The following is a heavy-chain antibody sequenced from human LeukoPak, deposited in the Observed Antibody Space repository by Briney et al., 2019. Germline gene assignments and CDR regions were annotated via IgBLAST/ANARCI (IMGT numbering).Heavy chain of an antibody. CDR1: GFTFSDYA. J-gene: IGHJ4*02. CDR2: IRSKAYGGTT. V-gene: IGHV3-49*03. D-gene: IGHD3-22*01. CDR3: TRDLRRSGYSDY. Sequence: GGSLRLSCTASGFTFSDYAMSWFRQAPGKGLEWVGFIRSKAYGGTTEYAASVKGRFAISRDDPKSIAHLQMNSLKTEDTAVYYCTRDLRRSGYSDYWGQGTLVTVSS.